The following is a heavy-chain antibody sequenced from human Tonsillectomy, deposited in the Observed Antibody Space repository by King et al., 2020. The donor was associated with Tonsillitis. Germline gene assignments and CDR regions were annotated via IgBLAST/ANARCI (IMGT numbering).Heavy chain of an antibody. J-gene: IGHJ4*02. CDR1: GFTFSSYA. V-gene: IGHV3-30-3*01. Sequence: VQLVESGGGVVQPGRSLRLSCAASGFTFSSYAMHWVRQAPGKGLEWVAVISYDGSNEYYADSVKGRFTISRDNSKNTLYLQMNSLRAEDTAVYYCARDDGPIWFGELFVWGQGTLVTVSS. CDR2: ISYDGSNE. CDR3: ARDDGPIWFGELFV. D-gene: IGHD3-10*01.